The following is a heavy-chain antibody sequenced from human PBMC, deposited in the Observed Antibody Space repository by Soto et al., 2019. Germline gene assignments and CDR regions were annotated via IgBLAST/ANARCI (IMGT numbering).Heavy chain of an antibody. CDR1: GYTLTSYD. Sequence: ASVKVSCKASGYTLTSYDINWVRQATGQGLEWMGWMNPNSGNTGYAQKFQGRVTMTRNTSISTAYMELSSLRSEDTAVYYCARAAPYCGGDCPLDYYGMDVWGQGTTVTVSS. CDR3: ARAAPYCGGDCPLDYYGMDV. D-gene: IGHD2-21*02. V-gene: IGHV1-8*01. CDR2: MNPNSGNT. J-gene: IGHJ6*02.